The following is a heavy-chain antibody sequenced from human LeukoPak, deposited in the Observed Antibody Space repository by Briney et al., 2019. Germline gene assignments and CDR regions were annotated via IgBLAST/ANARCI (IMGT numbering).Heavy chain of an antibody. V-gene: IGHV3-30*04. Sequence: PGGSLRLSCAASGFTFSSYAMHWVRQAPGKGLEWVAVISYDGSNKYYADSVKGRFTISRDNSKNTLYLQMNSLRAEDTAVYYCARDPHLGSSSSEVVDYWGQGTLVTVSS. J-gene: IGHJ4*02. D-gene: IGHD6-6*01. CDR3: ARDPHLGSSSSEVVDY. CDR1: GFTFSSYA. CDR2: ISYDGSNK.